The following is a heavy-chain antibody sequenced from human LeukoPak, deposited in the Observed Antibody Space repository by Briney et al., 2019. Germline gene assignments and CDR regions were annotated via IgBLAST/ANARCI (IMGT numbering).Heavy chain of an antibody. CDR2: ISSSSTI. CDR1: GFTFSSYS. Sequence: GGSLRLSCAASGFTFSSYSMNWVRQAPGKGLEWVSYISSSSTIYYADSVKGRFTISRDNAKNSLYLQMNSLRAEDTAVYYCARDFIAARHDYWGQGTLVTVS. CDR3: ARDFIAARHDY. J-gene: IGHJ4*02. V-gene: IGHV3-48*01. D-gene: IGHD6-6*01.